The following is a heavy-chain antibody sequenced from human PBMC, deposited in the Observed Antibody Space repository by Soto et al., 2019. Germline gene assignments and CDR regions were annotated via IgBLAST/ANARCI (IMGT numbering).Heavy chain of an antibody. J-gene: IGHJ5*02. CDR1: GGSISSYY. V-gene: IGHV4-59*01. CDR2: IYYSGST. CDR3: ARGAPYYYDSSGNWFDP. Sequence: QVQLQESGPGLVKPSETLSLTCTVSGGSISSYYWSWIRQPPGKGLEWIGYIYYSGSTNYNPSLKSRVTISVDTSKNQFSLKLSSVTAADTAVYYCARGAPYYYDSSGNWFDPWGQGTLVTVSS. D-gene: IGHD3-22*01.